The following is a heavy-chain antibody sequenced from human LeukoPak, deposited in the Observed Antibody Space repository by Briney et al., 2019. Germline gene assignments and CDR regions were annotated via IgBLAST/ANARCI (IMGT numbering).Heavy chain of an antibody. D-gene: IGHD3-22*01. CDR2: IKPDGSEK. V-gene: IGHV3-7*01. CDR1: GFTFSSSW. J-gene: IGHJ4*02. CDR3: ARRDSLNSY. Sequence: GGSLRLSCAASGFTFSSSWMNWVRQAPGKGLEWVANIKPDGSEKYSVDSVKGRFTISRDNAKNSLYLQMNSLRVEDRAVYYCARRDSLNSYWGQGTLVTVSS.